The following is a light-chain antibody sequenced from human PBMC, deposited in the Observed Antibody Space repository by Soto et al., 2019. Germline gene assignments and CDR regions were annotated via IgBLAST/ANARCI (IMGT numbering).Light chain of an antibody. V-gene: IGLV2-8*01. CDR2: EVS. Sequence: QSALTQPPSASGSPGQSVTISCTGTSSDVGGYNYVSWYQQHPGKAPKLMIYEVSKRPSGVPDRFSGSKSGNTASLTVSGLQAEDEAEYYCAAWDDSLSGVVFGGGTKLTVL. CDR1: SSDVGGYNY. CDR3: AAWDDSLSGVV. J-gene: IGLJ2*01.